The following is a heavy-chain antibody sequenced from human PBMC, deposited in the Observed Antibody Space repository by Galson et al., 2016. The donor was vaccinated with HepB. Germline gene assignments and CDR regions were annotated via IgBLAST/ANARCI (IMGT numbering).Heavy chain of an antibody. CDR1: GFNFRDFY. Sequence: SLRLSCAASGFNFRDFYMMWIRQAPGKRLEWVSYISSSGSGMDYADSVRGRFTVSRDNGQNSLFLHMNNLRAEDTAIYYRARDLRSGYDSGIDHWGQGTLVTVSS. CDR2: ISSSGSGM. CDR3: ARDLRSGYDSGIDH. J-gene: IGHJ4*02. V-gene: IGHV3-11*01. D-gene: IGHD5-12*01.